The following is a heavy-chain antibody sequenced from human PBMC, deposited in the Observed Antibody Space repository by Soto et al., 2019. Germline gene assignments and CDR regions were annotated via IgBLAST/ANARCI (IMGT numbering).Heavy chain of an antibody. CDR2: ISWNSGNL. J-gene: IGHJ4*02. CDR3: AKGASTTVFAFNDY. V-gene: IGHV3-9*01. D-gene: IGHD4-17*01. Sequence: EVHLVESGGGLVQPGRSLRLSCAASGFTFDDYAMHWVRQGPGKGLEWVSSISWNSGNLGYADSVKGRFTISRDKAKNSLYLQMNSLRGEDTALYYCAKGASTTVFAFNDYWGQGTLVTVSS. CDR1: GFTFDDYA.